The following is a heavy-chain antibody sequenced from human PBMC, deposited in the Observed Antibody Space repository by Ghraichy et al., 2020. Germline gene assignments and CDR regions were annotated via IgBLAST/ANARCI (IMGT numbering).Heavy chain of an antibody. V-gene: IGHV3-21*01. CDR3: ARVEEDEGWYFDL. CDR2: ISSSSSYI. Sequence: GGSLRLSCAASGFTFSSYSMNWVRQAPGKGLEWVSSISSSSSYIYYADSVKGRFTISRDNAKNSLYQQMNSLRAEDTAVYYCARVEEDEGWYFDLWGRGTLVTVSS. D-gene: IGHD2-15*01. J-gene: IGHJ2*01. CDR1: GFTFSSYS.